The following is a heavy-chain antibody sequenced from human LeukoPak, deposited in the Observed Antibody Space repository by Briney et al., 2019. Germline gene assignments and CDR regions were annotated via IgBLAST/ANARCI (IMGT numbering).Heavy chain of an antibody. D-gene: IGHD1-26*01. Sequence: GGSLRLSCAASGFTFSSYWMSWVRQAPGKGLEWVTNIKQDGSEKYYVDSVKGRFTISRDNAKNSLYLQMNSLRAVDTAVYYCAKIRGIVGAADYWGQGTLVTVSS. CDR2: IKQDGSEK. J-gene: IGHJ4*02. CDR1: GFTFSSYW. V-gene: IGHV3-7*01. CDR3: AKIRGIVGAADY.